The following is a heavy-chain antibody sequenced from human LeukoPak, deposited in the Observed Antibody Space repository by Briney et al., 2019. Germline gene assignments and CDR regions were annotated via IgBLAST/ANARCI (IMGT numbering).Heavy chain of an antibody. CDR3: AREARYYDSSGYYASYGMDV. D-gene: IGHD3-22*01. V-gene: IGHV4-59*01. Sequence: SETLSLTCTVSGGSISSYYWSWIRQPPGKGLEWIGYIYYSGSTNCNPSLKSRVTISVDTSKNQFSLKLSSVTAADTAVYYCAREARYYDSSGYYASYGMDVWGQGTTVTVSS. J-gene: IGHJ6*02. CDR2: IYYSGST. CDR1: GGSISSYY.